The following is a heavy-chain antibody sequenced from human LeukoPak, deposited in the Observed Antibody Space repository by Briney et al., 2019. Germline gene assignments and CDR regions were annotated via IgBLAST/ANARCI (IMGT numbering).Heavy chain of an antibody. CDR3: ARRSRALTGTPFDY. CDR2: IYPGDSDT. D-gene: IGHD3-9*01. V-gene: IGHV5-51*01. J-gene: IGHJ4*02. CDR1: GYSFTTYW. Sequence: GESLKIYCKGSGYSFTTYWIDWVRQMPGKGLEWMGIIYPGDSDTRYSPSFQGQVTISADKSISTAYLQWSSLKASDTAMYYCARRSRALTGTPFDYWGQGTLVTVSS.